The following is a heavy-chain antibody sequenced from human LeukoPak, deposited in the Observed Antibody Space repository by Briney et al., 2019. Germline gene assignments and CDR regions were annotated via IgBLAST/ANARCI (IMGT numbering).Heavy chain of an antibody. J-gene: IGHJ3*02. V-gene: IGHV1-2*02. D-gene: IGHD3-22*01. CDR1: GYTFTGYY. CDR3: AREAGYDSSGSDANSPLYAFDI. CDR2: INPNSGGT. Sequence: ASVKVSCKASGYTFTGYYMHWVRQAPGQGLEWMGWINPNSGGTNYAQKFQGRVTMTRDTSISTAYMELSRLRSDDTAVYYCAREAGYDSSGSDANSPLYAFDIWGQGTMVTVSS.